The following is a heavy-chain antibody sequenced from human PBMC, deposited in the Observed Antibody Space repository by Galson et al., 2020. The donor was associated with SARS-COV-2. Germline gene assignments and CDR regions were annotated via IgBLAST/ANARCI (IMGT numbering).Heavy chain of an antibody. D-gene: IGHD5-18*01. CDR1: GFTFSDYY. CDR3: ARDLTPRIQEWLWGY. Sequence: GGSLRLSCAASGFTFSDYYMSWIRQAPGKGLEWVSYISSSGALIYYADFVKGRFTISRDNAQNSLFLQMNSLRAEDTAVYYCARDLTPRIQEWLWGYWGQGTLVTVSS. CDR2: ISSSGALI. J-gene: IGHJ4*02. V-gene: IGHV3-11*01.